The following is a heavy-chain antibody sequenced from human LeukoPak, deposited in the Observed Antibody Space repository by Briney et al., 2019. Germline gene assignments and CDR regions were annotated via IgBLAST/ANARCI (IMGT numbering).Heavy chain of an antibody. CDR2: IKHDGSAK. J-gene: IGHJ4*02. CDR3: VYRNDFNY. V-gene: IGHV3-7*02. CDR1: GFTFSSYW. D-gene: IGHD1-26*01. Sequence: GGSLRLSCAAPGFTFSSYWMSWVRQAPEKGLEWVANIKHDGSAKYYVDSVKGRFTISRDNAQNSLYLQMNGLRADDTAVYYCVYRNDFNYWGQGTLVTVSS.